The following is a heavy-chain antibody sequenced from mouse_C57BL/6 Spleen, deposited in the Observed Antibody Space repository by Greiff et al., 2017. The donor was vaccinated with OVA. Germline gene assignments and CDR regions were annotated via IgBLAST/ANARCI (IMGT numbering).Heavy chain of an antibody. CDR2: IDPSDSYT. Sequence: QVQLQQPGAELVKPGASVKLSCKASGYTFTSYWMQWVKQRPGQGLEWIGEIDPSDSYTNYNQKFKGKATLTVDTSSSTAYMQLSSLTSEDSAVYSCARRDYGAYWGQGTTLTVSA. V-gene: IGHV1-50*01. CDR3: ARRDYGAY. CDR1: GYTFTSYW. D-gene: IGHD2-4*01. J-gene: IGHJ2*01.